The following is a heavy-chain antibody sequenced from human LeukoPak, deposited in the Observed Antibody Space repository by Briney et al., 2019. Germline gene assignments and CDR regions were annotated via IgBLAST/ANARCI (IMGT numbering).Heavy chain of an antibody. D-gene: IGHD6-13*01. V-gene: IGHV3-21*01. J-gene: IGHJ4*02. CDR1: GFTFSDYT. CDR3: ARGSQVAAGKYYFDY. CDR2: ISSSGRFI. Sequence: GGSLRLSCAASGFTFSDYTLNWVRQASGKGLEWVSSISSSGRFIYYADSLKGRFTISRDNSKNTLYLQMNSLRAEDTAVYYCARGSQVAAGKYYFDYWGQGTLVTVSS.